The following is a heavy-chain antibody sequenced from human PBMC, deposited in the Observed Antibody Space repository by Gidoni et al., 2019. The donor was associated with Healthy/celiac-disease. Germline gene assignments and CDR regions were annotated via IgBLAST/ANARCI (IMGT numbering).Heavy chain of an antibody. V-gene: IGHV3-23*01. CDR2: ISGSGGST. CDR1: GFPFSSYA. CDR3: AKDRRIVVVVAAAFDY. D-gene: IGHD2-15*01. J-gene: IGHJ4*02. Sequence: EVQLLESGGGLVQPGGSLRLSCAASGFPFSSYAMSWVRQAPGKGLEWVSAISGSGGSTYYADSVKGRFTISRDNSKNTLYLQMNSLRAEDTAVYYCAKDRRIVVVVAAAFDYWGQGTLVTVSS.